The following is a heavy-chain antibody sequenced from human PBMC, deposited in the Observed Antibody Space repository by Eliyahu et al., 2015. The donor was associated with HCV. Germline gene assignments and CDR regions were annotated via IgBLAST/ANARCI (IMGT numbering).Heavy chain of an antibody. D-gene: IGHD4-11*01. CDR1: GGXISSXNW. CDR3: AREKTAVTTGYYYYGMDV. J-gene: IGHJ6*02. CDR2: IYHSGST. V-gene: IGHV4-4*02. Sequence: QVQLQESGPGLVKPSGTLSLTCAVSGGXISSXNWWSWVRQPPGKGLEWIGEIYHSGSTNYNPSLKSRVXISVDKSKNQFSLKLSSVTAADTAVYYCAREKTAVTTGYYYYGMDVWGQGTTVTVSS.